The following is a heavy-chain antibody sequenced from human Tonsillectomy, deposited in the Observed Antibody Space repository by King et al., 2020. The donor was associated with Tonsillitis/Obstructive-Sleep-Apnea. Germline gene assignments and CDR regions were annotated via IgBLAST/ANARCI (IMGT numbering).Heavy chain of an antibody. J-gene: IGHJ4*02. Sequence: QLVQSGAEVKKPGASVKVSCKASGYTFTGYYMHWVRQALGQGLEWMGWINPNSGGTNYAQKFQGRVTMTRDTSISTAYMELSRLRSDDTAVYYCARDHVDTAMVTEYYFDYWGQGTLVTVSS. CDR1: GYTFTGYY. D-gene: IGHD5-18*01. CDR2: INPNSGGT. V-gene: IGHV1-2*02. CDR3: ARDHVDTAMVTEYYFDY.